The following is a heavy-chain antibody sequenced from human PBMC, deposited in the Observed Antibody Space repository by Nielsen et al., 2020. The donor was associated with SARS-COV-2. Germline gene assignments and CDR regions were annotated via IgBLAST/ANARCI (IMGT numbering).Heavy chain of an antibody. CDR2: FDPEDGET. V-gene: IGHV1-24*01. CDR3: ATAPAVQATGWFDP. CDR1: GYTLTELS. D-gene: IGHD1-26*01. Sequence: ASVKVSCKVSGYTLTELSMHWVRQAPGKGLEWMGGFDPEDGETIYAQKCQGRVTMTEDTSTDTAYMELSSLRSEDTAVYYCATAPAVQATGWFDPWGQGTLVTVSS. J-gene: IGHJ5*02.